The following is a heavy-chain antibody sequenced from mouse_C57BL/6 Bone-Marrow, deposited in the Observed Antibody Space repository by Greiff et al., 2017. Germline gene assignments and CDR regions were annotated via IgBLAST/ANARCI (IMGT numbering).Heavy chain of an antibody. J-gene: IGHJ4*01. CDR3: ARPYCYAMDY. V-gene: IGHV5-17*01. Sequence: EVQGVESGGGLVKPGGSLKLSCAASGFTFSDYGMHWVRQAPEKGLEWVAYISSGSSTIYYADTVKGRFTISSDNAKNTLFLQMTSLRAEDTAMYYCARPYCYAMDYWGQGTSVTVSS. CDR1: GFTFSDYG. CDR2: ISSGSSTI.